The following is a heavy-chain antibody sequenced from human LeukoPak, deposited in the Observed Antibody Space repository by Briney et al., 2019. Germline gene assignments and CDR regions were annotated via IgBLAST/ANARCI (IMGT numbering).Heavy chain of an antibody. Sequence: GGSLRLSCAASGFTFSSYGMSWVRQAPGKGLEWVSSISSSSSYIYYADSVKGRFTISRDNAKNSLYLQMNSLRAEDTAVYYCARGDTEITIFGVVIPDNYYYYYMDVWGKGTTVTVSS. CDR3: ARGDTEITIFGVVIPDNYYYYYMDV. V-gene: IGHV3-21*01. CDR1: GFTFSSYG. J-gene: IGHJ6*03. CDR2: ISSSSSYI. D-gene: IGHD3-3*01.